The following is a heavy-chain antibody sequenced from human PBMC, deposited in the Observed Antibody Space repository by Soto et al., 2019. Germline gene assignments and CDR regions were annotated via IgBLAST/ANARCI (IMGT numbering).Heavy chain of an antibody. CDR2: ISSSGSTI. V-gene: IGHV3-11*01. J-gene: IGHJ4*02. CDR1: GFTFSDYY. Sequence: PGGSLRLSCAASGFTFSDYYMSWIRQAPGKGLEWVSYISSSGSTIYYADSVKGRFTISRDNAKNSLYLQMNSLRAEDTAVYYCARTHPDILTGYYFDYWGQGTLVTVSS. CDR3: ARTHPDILTGYYFDY. D-gene: IGHD3-9*01.